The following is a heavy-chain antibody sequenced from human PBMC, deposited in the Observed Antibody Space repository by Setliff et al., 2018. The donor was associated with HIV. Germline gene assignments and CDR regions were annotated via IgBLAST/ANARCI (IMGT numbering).Heavy chain of an antibody. CDR3: ARVQTVIPPSFDH. J-gene: IGHJ4*02. V-gene: IGHV1-46*01. CDR1: GGTFSSYA. Sequence: ASVKVSCKASGGTFSSYAINWVRQAPGQGLEWMGTLNPNGGSTTYAQKFQGRVTMTRDTSTSTVYMELRSLRSEDTAVYYCARVQTVIPPSFDHWGQGTLVTVSS. D-gene: IGHD3-16*02. CDR2: LNPNGGST.